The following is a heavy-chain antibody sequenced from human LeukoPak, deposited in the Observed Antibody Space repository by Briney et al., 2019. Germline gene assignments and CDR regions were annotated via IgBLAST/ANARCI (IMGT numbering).Heavy chain of an antibody. CDR1: GGSITTSY. V-gene: IGHV4-59*01. CDR3: ARDLIYSSGEADAFDI. CDR2: IYYSGST. J-gene: IGHJ3*02. Sequence: PSETLSLTCTVSGGSITTSYWSWIRQPPGKGLEWIGYIYYSGSTNYNPSLKSRVTISVDTSKKQFSLRLNSVTAADTAVHYCARDLIYSSGEADAFDIWGQGTMVTVSS. D-gene: IGHD6-19*01.